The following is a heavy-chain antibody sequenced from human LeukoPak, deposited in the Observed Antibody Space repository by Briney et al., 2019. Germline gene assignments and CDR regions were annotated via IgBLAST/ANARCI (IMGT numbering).Heavy chain of an antibody. CDR2: ISAYNGNT. D-gene: IGHD3-10*01. Sequence: ASVKVSCKASGYTFTSYGISWVRQAPGQGLEWMGWISAYNGNTNYAQKLQGRVTMTTGTSTSTAYMELRSLRSDDTAVYYCAREMVRGVIMGGSDYWGQGTLVTVSS. V-gene: IGHV1-18*01. CDR3: AREMVRGVIMGGSDY. J-gene: IGHJ4*02. CDR1: GYTFTSYG.